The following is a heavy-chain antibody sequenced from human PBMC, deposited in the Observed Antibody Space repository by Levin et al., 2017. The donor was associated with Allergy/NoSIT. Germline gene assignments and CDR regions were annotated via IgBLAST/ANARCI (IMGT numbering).Heavy chain of an antibody. Sequence: GESLKISCKASGYTFTSYDINWVRQATGQGLEWMGWMNPNSGNTGYAQKFQGRVTMTRNTSISTAYMELSSLRSEDTAVYYCARDGYYDFWSGSPPSWGQGTLVTVSS. D-gene: IGHD3-3*01. V-gene: IGHV1-8*01. CDR3: ARDGYYDFWSGSPPS. J-gene: IGHJ5*02. CDR1: GYTFTSYD. CDR2: MNPNSGNT.